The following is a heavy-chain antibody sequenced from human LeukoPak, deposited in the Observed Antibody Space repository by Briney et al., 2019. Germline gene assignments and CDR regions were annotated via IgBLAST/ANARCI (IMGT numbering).Heavy chain of an antibody. V-gene: IGHV4-59*01. CDR1: GGSISSYY. CDR2: IYYSGST. J-gene: IGHJ4*02. D-gene: IGHD5-12*01. CDR3: ASSIFLGWLDY. Sequence: SETLSLTCTVSGGSISSYYWSWIRQPPGKGLEWIGYIYYSGSTNYNPSLKSRVTISVDTSKNQFSLKLSSVTAADTAVYYCASSIFLGWLDYWGQGTLVTVSS.